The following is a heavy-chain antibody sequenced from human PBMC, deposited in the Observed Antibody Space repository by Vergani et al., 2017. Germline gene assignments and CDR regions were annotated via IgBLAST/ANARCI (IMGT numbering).Heavy chain of an antibody. CDR2: INPGDSDT. CDR1: ESSFISNE. D-gene: IGHD2-15*01. J-gene: IGHJ4*02. V-gene: IGHV5-51*03. Sequence: EVMLVQSGAEVKKPGESLKISCKYSESSFISNEIAWVRQMSGKGLQWMGNINPGDSDTNYSPSFQGKVTISADKSVSTAYLQWSSQKASDTAIYYCASLYCRGGIYPIDHWGQGTLVTVSS. CDR3: ASLYCRGGIYPIDH.